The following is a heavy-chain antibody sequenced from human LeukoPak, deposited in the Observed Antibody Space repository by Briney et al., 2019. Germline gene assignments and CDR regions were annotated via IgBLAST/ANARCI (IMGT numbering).Heavy chain of an antibody. V-gene: IGHV1-18*01. Sequence: ASVKVSCTASGYTFTSYGISWVRQAPGQGLEWMGWISGYNGNTNYAQKLQGRVTMTTDTSTSTAYMELRSLRSDDTAVYYCAREPHRDSDAFDIWGQGTMVSVSS. CDR1: GYTFTSYG. CDR3: AREPHRDSDAFDI. J-gene: IGHJ3*02. D-gene: IGHD2-21*01. CDR2: ISGYNGNT.